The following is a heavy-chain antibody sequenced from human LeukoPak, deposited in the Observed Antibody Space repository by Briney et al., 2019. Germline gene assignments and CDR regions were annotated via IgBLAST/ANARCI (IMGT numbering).Heavy chain of an antibody. V-gene: IGHV3-30*18. Sequence: GGSLRLSCVGSGFSLSNYGMHWVRQAPGKGLEWVAVISDDASHKYYADSVKGRFTISRDNSKNTLYLQMDSLRLEDTAVFYCAKNREGYSKLDWGQGTLVTVSS. CDR1: GFSLSNYG. J-gene: IGHJ4*02. CDR2: ISDDASHK. D-gene: IGHD6-13*01. CDR3: AKNREGYSKLD.